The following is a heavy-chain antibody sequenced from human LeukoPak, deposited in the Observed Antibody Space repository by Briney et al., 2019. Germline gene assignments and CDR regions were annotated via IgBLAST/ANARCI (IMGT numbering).Heavy chain of an antibody. J-gene: IGHJ4*02. V-gene: IGHV3-23*01. CDR1: GFTFSSYA. Sequence: GGSLRLSCAASGFTFSSYAMSWVRQAPGKGLEWVSAISGSGGSTYYADSVKGRFTISRDNSKNTLYLQMNSLRAEDTAVYYCAKWGQQLLMVLPYFDYWGQGTLVTVSS. CDR2: ISGSGGST. CDR3: AKWGQQLLMVLPYFDY. D-gene: IGHD2-8*01.